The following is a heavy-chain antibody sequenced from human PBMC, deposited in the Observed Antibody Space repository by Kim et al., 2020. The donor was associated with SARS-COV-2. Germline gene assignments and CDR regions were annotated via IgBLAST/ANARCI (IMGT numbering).Heavy chain of an antibody. D-gene: IGHD1-1*01. Sequence: YADSVKGRFTISRDNSKNTLYLQMNSLRAEDTAVYYCAKAERNWDGYFDYWGQGTLVTVSS. CDR3: AKAERNWDGYFDY. V-gene: IGHV3-23*01. J-gene: IGHJ4*02.